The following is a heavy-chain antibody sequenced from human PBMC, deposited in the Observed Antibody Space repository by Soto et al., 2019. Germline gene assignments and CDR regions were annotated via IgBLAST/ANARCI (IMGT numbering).Heavy chain of an antibody. J-gene: IGHJ6*02. CDR2: MNPNSGNT. D-gene: IGHD3-3*01. CDR1: GYTFTSYY. Sequence: GASVQVSCKASGYTFTSYYINWVRQATGQGLEWMGWMNPNSGNTGYAQKFQGRVTMTRNTSISTAYMELSSLRSEGTAVYYCARTYYDFWSGYSTGQNYYYYYGMDVWGQGTTVTVSS. CDR3: ARTYYDFWSGYSTGQNYYYYYGMDV. V-gene: IGHV1-8*01.